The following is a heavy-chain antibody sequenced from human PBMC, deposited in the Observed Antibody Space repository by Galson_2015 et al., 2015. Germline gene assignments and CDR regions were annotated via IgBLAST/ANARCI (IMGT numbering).Heavy chain of an antibody. CDR1: GSSFTRYW. Sequence: QSGAEVTKPGESLLISCRGSGSSFTRYWISWVRQMPEKGLEWMGRIDPSGSYTNYSPSLQGHVTISDDKSISTAYLQWSSLKASDTAMYYCSRTPDFWSVPIDYWGQGTLVTGSS. CDR3: SRTPDFWSVPIDY. CDR2: IDPSGSYT. J-gene: IGHJ4*02. D-gene: IGHD3-3*01. V-gene: IGHV5-10-1*01.